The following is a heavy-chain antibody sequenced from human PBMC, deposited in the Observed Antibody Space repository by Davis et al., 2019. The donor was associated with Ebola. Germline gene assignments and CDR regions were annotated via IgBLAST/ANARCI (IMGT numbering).Heavy chain of an antibody. CDR3: ASSFCGSDCFYAFDY. V-gene: IGHV3-23*03. D-gene: IGHD2-21*02. CDR1: GFTFSNYA. Sequence: GESLKISCAASGFTFSNYAMSWVRQAPGRGLEWVSLTYSGGLSYYADSVRGRFTVSRDRSRNTLFLQMKTVRPEDTAVYYCASSFCGSDCFYAFDYWGRGAAVTVSS. CDR2: LTYSGGLS. J-gene: IGHJ3*01.